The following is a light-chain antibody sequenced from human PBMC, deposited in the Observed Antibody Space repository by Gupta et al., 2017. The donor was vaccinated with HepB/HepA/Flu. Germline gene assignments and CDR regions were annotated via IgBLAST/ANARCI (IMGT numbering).Light chain of an antibody. V-gene: IGLV3-21*04. CDR1: DIGGNI. CDR3: QVWHSTSDHPI. J-gene: IGLJ2*01. Sequence: SSVLTQPPSVSVAAGRTARNTGGGDDIGGNIVHRHQQKPGQGPVLVIYYNTDRPSGIPERFSGSNSGNTATLTINRVEAGDGADYFCQVWHSTSDHPIFGGGTKLTVL. CDR2: YNT.